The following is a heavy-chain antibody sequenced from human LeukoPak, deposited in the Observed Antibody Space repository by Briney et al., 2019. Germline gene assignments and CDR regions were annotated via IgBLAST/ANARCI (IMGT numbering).Heavy chain of an antibody. CDR2: IIPIFGTA. D-gene: IGHD4-23*01. CDR3: ARVPLSPYGGKGYYFDY. CDR1: GGTFSSYA. Sequence: SVKVSCKASGGTFSSYAISWVRQAPGQGLEWMGGIIPIFGTANYAQKFQGRVTITADESTSTAYMELSSLRSEDTAVYYCARVPLSPYGGKGYYFDYWGQGTLVTVSS. J-gene: IGHJ4*02. V-gene: IGHV1-69*13.